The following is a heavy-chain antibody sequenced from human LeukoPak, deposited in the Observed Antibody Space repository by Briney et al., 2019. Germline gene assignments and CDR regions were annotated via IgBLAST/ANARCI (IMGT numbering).Heavy chain of an antibody. CDR1: GFTFSDSV. CDR2: IRSKTKSGET. V-gene: IGHV3-73*01. D-gene: IGHD3-3*01. Sequence: GGSLRLSCYVSGFTFSDSVIHWVRHAAGKGLEWVGRIRSKTKSGETAYAASVKGRFTISRDDSKDTAYLQMNSLKPEDTAVYYCTSPAHDFDIWGGYYSLWGHGTQVTASS. J-gene: IGHJ4*01. CDR3: TSPAHDFDIWGGYYSL.